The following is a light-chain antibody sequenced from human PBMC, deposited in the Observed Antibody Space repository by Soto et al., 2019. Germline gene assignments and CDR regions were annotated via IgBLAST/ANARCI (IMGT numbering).Light chain of an antibody. CDR1: QSVYSL. CDR3: QQRADLWT. CDR2: DVA. Sequence: EVVLTQSPATLSLSPGERATVSCRASQSVYSLLAWYQQKPGQAPRLLIFDVATRATGIPARFSGSGFGTVFTLTISNLEPEDFAVYYCQQRADLWTFGQGTRVQIK. J-gene: IGKJ1*01. V-gene: IGKV3-11*01.